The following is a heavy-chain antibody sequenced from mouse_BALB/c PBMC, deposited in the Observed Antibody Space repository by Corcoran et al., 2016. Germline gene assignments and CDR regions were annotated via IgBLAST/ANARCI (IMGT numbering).Heavy chain of an antibody. D-gene: IGHD6-1*01. J-gene: IGHJ4*01. CDR1: GYTFTNYG. Sequence: QIQLVQSGPELKKPGETVKISCKASGYTFTNYGMNWVKQAPGKGLKWMGWINTYTGEPTYADDFKGRFAFSLETSASTAYLQINNLKNEDTATYSSARAPLHYYAMDYWGQGTSVTVSS. V-gene: IGHV9-3-1*01. CDR2: INTYTGEP. CDR3: ARAPLHYYAMDY.